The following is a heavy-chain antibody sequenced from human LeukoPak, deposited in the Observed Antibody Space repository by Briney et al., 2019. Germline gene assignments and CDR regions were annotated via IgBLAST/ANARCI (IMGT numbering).Heavy chain of an antibody. V-gene: IGHV4-38-2*02. D-gene: IGHD3-10*01. CDR3: ARGFRGPNFDY. Sequence: SETLSLTCTVSGYFINSGFYWGWIWQPPGKGLEWIGSIHFSGSTFYNPSLKSRVTISVDTSKNHFSPKLNSVTAADTAVYYCARGFRGPNFDYWGQGTLVTVSS. CDR1: GYFINSGFY. CDR2: IHFSGST. J-gene: IGHJ4*02.